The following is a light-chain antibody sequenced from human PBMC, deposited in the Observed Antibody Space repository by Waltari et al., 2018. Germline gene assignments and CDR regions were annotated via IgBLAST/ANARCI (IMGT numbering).Light chain of an antibody. CDR3: AAWDDSLNGHVV. CDR1: RSNIGSNA. V-gene: IGLV1-44*01. J-gene: IGLJ2*01. Sequence: QSLLTQPPSASGTPGQRVTISCSGSRSNIGSNAVSWYQQLPGTAPKLLIHSSKQRPAGVPDRFSCSKSGTSASLAISGLQSADEADYYCAAWDDSLNGHVVFGGGTKLTVL. CDR2: SSK.